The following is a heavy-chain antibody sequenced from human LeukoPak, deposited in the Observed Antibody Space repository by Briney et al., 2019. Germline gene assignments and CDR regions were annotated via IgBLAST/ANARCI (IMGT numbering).Heavy chain of an antibody. CDR1: GFTFSSYS. Sequence: GGSLRLSCAASGFTFSSYSMNWVRQAPGKGLEWVSSISSSSSYIYYADSVKGRFTISRDSAKNSLYLQMNSLRAEDTAVYYCARGSAMVTPDYWGQGTLVTVSS. V-gene: IGHV3-21*01. CDR3: ARGSAMVTPDY. CDR2: ISSSSSYI. D-gene: IGHD5-18*01. J-gene: IGHJ4*02.